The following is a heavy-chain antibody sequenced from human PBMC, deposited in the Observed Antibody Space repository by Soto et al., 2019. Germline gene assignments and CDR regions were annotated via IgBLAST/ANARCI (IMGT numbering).Heavy chain of an antibody. CDR2: INHSGST. Sequence: PSETLSLTGAVYGGSFSGYYWSWIRQPPGKGLEWIGEINHSGSTNYNPSLKSRVTISVDTSKNQFSLKLSSVTAADTAVYYCARGVKWDYYGSGSYYSYYYGMDVWGQGTTVTVSS. CDR3: ARGVKWDYYGSGSYYSYYYGMDV. D-gene: IGHD3-10*01. CDR1: GGSFSGYY. J-gene: IGHJ6*02. V-gene: IGHV4-34*01.